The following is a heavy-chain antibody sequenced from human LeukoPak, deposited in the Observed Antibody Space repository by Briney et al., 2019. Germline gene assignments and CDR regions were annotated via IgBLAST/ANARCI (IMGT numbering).Heavy chain of an antibody. D-gene: IGHD2-2*01. CDR2: IWYDGSNK. CDR3: AKLCSSTSCYQSGDAFDI. CDR1: GFTFSSYG. Sequence: GGSLRLSCAASGFTFSSYGMHWLRQAPGKGLEWVAVIWYDGSNKYYADSVKGRFTISRDNSKNTLYLQMNSLRAEDTAVYYCAKLCSSTSCYQSGDAFDIWGQGTMVTVFS. J-gene: IGHJ3*02. V-gene: IGHV3-33*06.